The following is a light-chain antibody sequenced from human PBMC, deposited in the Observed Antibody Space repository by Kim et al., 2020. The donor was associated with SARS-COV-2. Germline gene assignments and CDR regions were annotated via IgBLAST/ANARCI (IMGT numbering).Light chain of an antibody. V-gene: IGLV3-19*01. J-gene: IGLJ2*01. CDR3: NSRDSNDNVL. CDR1: SLRSYY. CDR2: GKN. Sequence: SSELTQDPAVSVALGQTVRITCQGDSLRSYYATWYQQKPGQAPIVVMYGKNNRPSGIPDRFSGSSSGNTASLTITGTQAGDEAVYYCNSRDSNDNVLFGGGTQLTVL.